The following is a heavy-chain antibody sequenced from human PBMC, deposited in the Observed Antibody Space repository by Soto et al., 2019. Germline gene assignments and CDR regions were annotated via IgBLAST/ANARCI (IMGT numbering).Heavy chain of an antibody. CDR2: IYYSGST. J-gene: IGHJ6*03. CDR3: ARVIVVVVAANSPWDYMDV. D-gene: IGHD2-15*01. V-gene: IGHV4-31*03. CDR1: GGSISSGGYY. Sequence: SETLSLTCTVSGGSISSGGYYWSWIRQHPGKGLEWIGYIYYSGSTYYNPSLKSRVTISVDTSKNQFSLKLSSVTAADTAVYYCARVIVVVVAANSPWDYMDVWGKGTTVTVSS.